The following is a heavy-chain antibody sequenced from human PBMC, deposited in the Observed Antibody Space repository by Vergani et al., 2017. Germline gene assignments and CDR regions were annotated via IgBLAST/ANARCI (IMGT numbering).Heavy chain of an antibody. CDR3: ARDTVVRGAYYYYDMDV. J-gene: IGHJ6*03. V-gene: IGHV3-33*01. CDR1: GFTFSSYG. D-gene: IGHD3-10*01. CDR2: IWYDGSNK. Sequence: QVQLVESGGGVVQPGRSLRLSCAASGFTFSSYGMHWVRQAPGKGLEWVAVIWYDGSNKYYADSVKGRFTISRDNSKNTLYLQMNSLRAEDTAVYYCARDTVVRGAYYYYDMDVWGKGTTVTVSS.